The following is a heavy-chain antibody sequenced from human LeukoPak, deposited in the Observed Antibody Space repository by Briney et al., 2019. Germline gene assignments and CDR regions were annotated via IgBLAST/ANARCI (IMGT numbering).Heavy chain of an antibody. CDR3: ASGGISGWYY. CDR2: ISGSGSPI. D-gene: IGHD6-19*01. Sequence: GGSLRLSCAASGFTFSNYEMNWVRQAPGKGLEWISYISGSGSPIYYADSMKGRFTISRDNAKNSLYLQMSSLRVEDTAVYFCASGGISGWYYWGQGTLVTVSP. J-gene: IGHJ4*02. V-gene: IGHV3-48*03. CDR1: GFTFSNYE.